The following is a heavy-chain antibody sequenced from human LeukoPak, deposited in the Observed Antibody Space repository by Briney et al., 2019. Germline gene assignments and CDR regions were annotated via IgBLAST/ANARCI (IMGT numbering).Heavy chain of an antibody. D-gene: IGHD6-13*01. J-gene: IGHJ4*02. CDR3: ARGPLSAPGIADY. V-gene: IGHV3-74*01. CDR1: VFSSTGAW. Sequence: GGSLRLSCVASVFSSTGAWIYWVRQVPGKGLRWLSAISNDGSLTEYTDSVKGGFTVSRDNAKKTVYLQINNLRAEDTGVYYCARGPLSAPGIADYWGQGTLVTVSS. CDR2: ISNDGSLT.